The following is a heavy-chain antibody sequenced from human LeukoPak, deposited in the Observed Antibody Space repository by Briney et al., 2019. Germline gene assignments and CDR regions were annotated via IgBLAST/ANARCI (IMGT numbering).Heavy chain of an antibody. Sequence: SETLSLTCTVSGGSISSSSFYWGWIRQPPGKGLEWIGSMYYSGSTYYNPSLKSRVTISVDTSKNQFSLKLTSVTAADTAVYYCARGQQLVPSYYWGQGTLVTVSS. D-gene: IGHD6-13*01. CDR2: MYYSGST. CDR1: GGSISSSSFY. J-gene: IGHJ4*02. CDR3: ARGQQLVPSYY. V-gene: IGHV4-39*01.